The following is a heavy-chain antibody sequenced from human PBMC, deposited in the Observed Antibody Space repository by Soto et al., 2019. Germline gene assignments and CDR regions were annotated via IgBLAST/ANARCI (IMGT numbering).Heavy chain of an antibody. CDR1: GFTFINYA. CDR2: IGGGDGST. J-gene: IGHJ6*02. D-gene: IGHD2-15*01. V-gene: IGHV3-23*01. Sequence: EVQLLESGGGLVQPGGSLRLSCAASGFTFINYAMSWVRQAPGKGLEWVATIGGGDGSTYYADRVKARFTISRDNSNSAQYLKMNCLGAGDPAIYYYAKPVGYCSSSTSPPYYHSYGMAVFGQDTTVTVSS. CDR3: AKPVGYCSSSTSPPYYHSYGMAV.